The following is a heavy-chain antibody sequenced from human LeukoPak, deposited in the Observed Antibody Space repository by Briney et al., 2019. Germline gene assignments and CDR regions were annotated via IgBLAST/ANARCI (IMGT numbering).Heavy chain of an antibody. CDR1: GFSFTNFW. V-gene: IGHV3-7*04. CDR2: IHPVGNEK. J-gene: IGHJ4*02. CDR3: ARGDAFSGDH. Sequence: GGSLTLSCPVSGFSFTNFWMSWVRPAPGRGLEWVANIHPVGNEKYHVASVKGRFTISRDNTKNLLFLQMNGLRVEDTAVYYCARGDAFSGDHWGQGTLVTVSS.